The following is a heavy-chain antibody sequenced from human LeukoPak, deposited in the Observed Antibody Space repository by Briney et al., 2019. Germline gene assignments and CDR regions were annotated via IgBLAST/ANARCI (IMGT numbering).Heavy chain of an antibody. Sequence: GGSLRLSRAASGFTFSSDWMYWVHQAPGKGLVWVSRINGDGSITTYADSVKGRFTISRDNAKNSPSLQMNSLRAEDTAVYYCARAIAVAGPYYFDYWGQGTLVTVSS. CDR2: INGDGSIT. D-gene: IGHD6-19*01. J-gene: IGHJ4*02. CDR3: ARAIAVAGPYYFDY. CDR1: GFTFSSDW. V-gene: IGHV3-74*01.